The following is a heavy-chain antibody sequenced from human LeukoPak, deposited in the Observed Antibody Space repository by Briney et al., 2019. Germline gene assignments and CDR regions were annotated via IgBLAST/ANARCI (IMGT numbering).Heavy chain of an antibody. CDR2: TYYRSKWST. V-gene: IGHV6-1*01. Sequence: SQTLSLTCAISGDSVSSNSAAWNWIRQSPSRGLEWLGRTYYRSKWSTDYAVSLKSRLIISPDTSKNQFSLQLNSVTPEDTAVCYCARDPGAFDIWGPGTMVTVSS. CDR1: GDSVSSNSAA. CDR3: ARDPGAFDI. J-gene: IGHJ3*02.